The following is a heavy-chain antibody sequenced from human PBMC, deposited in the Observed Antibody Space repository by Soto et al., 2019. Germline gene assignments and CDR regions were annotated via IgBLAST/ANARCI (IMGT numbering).Heavy chain of an antibody. J-gene: IGHJ4*02. CDR1: GFDFGDFA. CDR2: IRSKAYGGTT. Sequence: GGSLRLSCTTSGFDFGDFAMNWFRQAPGKGLGWVGFIRSKAYGGTTEYAASVKGKFTISRDDSKSIAYLQMNSLKTEDTAVYYCTRDVGYTAGHFFDYWGQGTLVTVSS. D-gene: IGHD6-13*01. CDR3: TRDVGYTAGHFFDY. V-gene: IGHV3-49*03.